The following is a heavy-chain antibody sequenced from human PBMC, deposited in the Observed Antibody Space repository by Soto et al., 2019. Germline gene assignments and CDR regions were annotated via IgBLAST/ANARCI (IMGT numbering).Heavy chain of an antibody. J-gene: IGHJ4*02. D-gene: IGHD6-13*01. Sequence: EVQLLESGGGLVQPGGSLRLSCAASGFTFSNYAMTWVRQAPGKGLEWVSAISGRGDHTFYADSVKGRFTISRDNSKNTLFLQINSLRAEDTAIYYCAKGGPYSSSWCWLPSYWGQGTLVTVSS. CDR2: ISGRGDHT. CDR1: GFTFSNYA. V-gene: IGHV3-23*01. CDR3: AKGGPYSSSWCWLPSY.